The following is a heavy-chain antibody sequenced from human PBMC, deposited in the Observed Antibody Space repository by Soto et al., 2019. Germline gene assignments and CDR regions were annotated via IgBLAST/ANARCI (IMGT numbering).Heavy chain of an antibody. CDR2: ISYDGTKK. Sequence: QVQLMESGGGVVQPGKSLRLSCVGSGFTFSSYGMNWVRQAQGKGLEWVAGISYDGTKKYYGDSVKGRFSISRDNSRQTVYLQMDSLRAEDTAVYYCAKVGSIAVYHYHYALDVWGQGTTVTVSS. CDR3: AKVGSIAVYHYHYALDV. CDR1: GFTFSSYG. V-gene: IGHV3-30*18. D-gene: IGHD6-6*01. J-gene: IGHJ6*02.